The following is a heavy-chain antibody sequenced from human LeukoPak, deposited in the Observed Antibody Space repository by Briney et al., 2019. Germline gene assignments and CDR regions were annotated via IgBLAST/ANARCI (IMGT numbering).Heavy chain of an antibody. J-gene: IGHJ3*02. D-gene: IGHD6-19*01. Sequence: PGGSLRLSCAASGFTFSSYWMSWVRQAPEKGLEWVANIKQDGSEKYYVDSVKGRFTIPRDNAKNSLYLQMNSLRAEDTAVYYCARLSSGWLSDAFDIWGQGTMVTVSS. V-gene: IGHV3-7*03. CDR2: IKQDGSEK. CDR3: ARLSSGWLSDAFDI. CDR1: GFTFSSYW.